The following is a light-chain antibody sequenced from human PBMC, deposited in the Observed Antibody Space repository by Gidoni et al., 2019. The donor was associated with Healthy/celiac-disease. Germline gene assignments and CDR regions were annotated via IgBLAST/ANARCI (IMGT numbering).Light chain of an antibody. Sequence: SSELTQDPALSVALGQTVRITCQGDSLRSYYASWYQQKPGQAPVLVIYGKNNRPSGLPDRFSGSSSGNTASLTITGAQAEDEADYYCNSRDSSGNHRVVFGGGTKLTVL. CDR1: SLRSYY. CDR2: GKN. J-gene: IGLJ2*01. CDR3: NSRDSSGNHRVV. V-gene: IGLV3-19*01.